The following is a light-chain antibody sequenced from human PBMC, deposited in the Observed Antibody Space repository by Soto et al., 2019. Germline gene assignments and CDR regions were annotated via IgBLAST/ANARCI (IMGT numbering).Light chain of an antibody. CDR1: QSVSSY. CDR3: QQRSNWPLLT. J-gene: IGKJ4*01. CDR2: DAS. Sequence: EIVLTQSPATLSLSPGERATLSCRASQSVSSYLAWYQQKPGQAPRLLIYDASSRATGIPARFSGSGSGTDFSVTSSSLEPEDFAVYYCQQRSNWPLLTFGGGTKVEIK. V-gene: IGKV3-11*01.